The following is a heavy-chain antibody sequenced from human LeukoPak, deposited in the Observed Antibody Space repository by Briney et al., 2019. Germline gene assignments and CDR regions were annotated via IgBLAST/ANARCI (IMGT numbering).Heavy chain of an antibody. CDR3: ARGVVIYPVFDY. Sequence: GGSLRLSCEASGLTVSNNYMSWVRQPPGKGLEWGSVMYSGGTIYYADSVKGRFTISRDNSKNTVYLQMNSLRAEDTAVYYCARGVVIYPVFDYWGQGTLVTVSS. V-gene: IGHV3-66*01. D-gene: IGHD3-3*01. CDR2: MYSGGTI. J-gene: IGHJ4*02. CDR1: GLTVSNNY.